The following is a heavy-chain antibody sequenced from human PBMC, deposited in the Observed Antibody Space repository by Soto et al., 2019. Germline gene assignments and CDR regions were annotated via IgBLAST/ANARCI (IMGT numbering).Heavy chain of an antibody. CDR1: GGSISSSSYY. CDR3: ARTLTGYCSGGSCYFEYFQH. Sequence: QLQLQESGPGLVKPSETLSLTCTVSGGSISSSSYYWGWIRQPPGKGLEWIGSIYYSGSTYYNPSLKSRVTISVDTSKNQFSLKLSSVTAADTAVYYCARTLTGYCSGGSCYFEYFQHWGQGTLVTVSS. CDR2: IYYSGST. J-gene: IGHJ1*01. V-gene: IGHV4-39*01. D-gene: IGHD2-15*01.